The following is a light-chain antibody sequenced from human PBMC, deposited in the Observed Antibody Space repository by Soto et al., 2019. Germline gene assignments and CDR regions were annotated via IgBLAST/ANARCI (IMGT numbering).Light chain of an antibody. CDR1: NSNIGNKY. CDR3: GSWESRLSVVV. V-gene: IGLV1-51*01. CDR2: DNY. Sequence: QSVLTQPPSLSAAPGQKVTISCSGSNSNIGNKYVSWYQLLPGAAPKLLIYDNYKRPSGIPDRFSCSQSGTSATLGITGLQTGDEADYYCGSWESRLSVVVFGGGTKLNVL. J-gene: IGLJ3*02.